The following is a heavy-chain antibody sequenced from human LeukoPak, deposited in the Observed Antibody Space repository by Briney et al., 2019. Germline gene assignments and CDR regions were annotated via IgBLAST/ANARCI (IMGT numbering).Heavy chain of an antibody. CDR3: ARIDPAHCSTTSCPYDY. CDR2: INTDGSTT. D-gene: IGHD2-2*01. CDR1: GFTFSTYW. Sequence: RGSLRLSCAASGFTFSTYWMHWVRQAPEKGLVWVSRINTDGSTTTYADSVKGRFTISRDNAKNTLYLQMNSLRAEDTAVYYCARIDPAHCSTTSCPYDYWGQGTLVTVSS. J-gene: IGHJ4*02. V-gene: IGHV3-74*01.